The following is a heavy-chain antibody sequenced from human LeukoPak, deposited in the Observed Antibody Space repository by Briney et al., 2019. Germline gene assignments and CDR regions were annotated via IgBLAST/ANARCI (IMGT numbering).Heavy chain of an antibody. J-gene: IGHJ4*02. CDR1: GFSLSISG. CDR3: ARDHRQLAIPFDY. CDR2: ISSSSDLM. Sequence: GGSLRLSCEASGFSLSISGMNWVRQAPGKGLEWVSYISSSSDLMSYVDSVKGRFTISRDNAKNSLYLQMNNLRAEDTAVYYCARDHRQLAIPFDYWGQGTLVTVSS. V-gene: IGHV3-48*04. D-gene: IGHD6-6*01.